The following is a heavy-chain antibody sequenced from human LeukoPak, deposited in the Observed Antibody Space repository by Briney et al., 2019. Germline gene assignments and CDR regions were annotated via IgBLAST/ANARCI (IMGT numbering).Heavy chain of an antibody. Sequence: SETLSLTCTVSDGSVSGFYWSWIRPAGKGLQWIGRIYSGGSSNINPSVKSRVTLSVDASKNQFSLKLSSMTAADTAVYYCAREIRVGGRGGFGPWGQGIPVTVFS. CDR1: DGSVSGFY. D-gene: IGHD2-15*01. V-gene: IGHV4-4*07. CDR3: AREIRVGGRGGFGP. J-gene: IGHJ5*02. CDR2: IYSGGSS.